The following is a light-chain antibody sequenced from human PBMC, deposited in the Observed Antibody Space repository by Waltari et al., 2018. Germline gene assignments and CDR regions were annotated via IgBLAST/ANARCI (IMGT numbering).Light chain of an antibody. J-gene: IGKJ1*01. CDR3: QRDVRTWA. CDR1: QSVGRNY. CDR2: GAS. Sequence: EIVLTQSPGTLSLSSGESATLPCRASQSVGRNYLAWYQQRPGQAPRPLIYGASSRATGIPDRFGGSGSGTDFTLSISRLEPEVFAVDYCQRDVRTWAFGQGTKVEIK. V-gene: IGKV3-20*01.